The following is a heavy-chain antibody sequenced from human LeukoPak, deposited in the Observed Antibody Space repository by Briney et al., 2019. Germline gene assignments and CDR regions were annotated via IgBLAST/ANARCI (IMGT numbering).Heavy chain of an antibody. V-gene: IGHV3-74*01. J-gene: IGHJ4*02. CDR1: GFTFSRYW. CDR3: ARDRGDSTGDY. CDR2: INSDGSST. D-gene: IGHD3-10*01. Sequence: GGSLRLSYAASGFTFSRYWMHWVRQAPGKGLVWVSRINSDGSSTNYADSVKGRFTISRDNAKNTLFLQMNSLRAEDTAVYYCARDRGDSTGDYWGQGTLVTVSS.